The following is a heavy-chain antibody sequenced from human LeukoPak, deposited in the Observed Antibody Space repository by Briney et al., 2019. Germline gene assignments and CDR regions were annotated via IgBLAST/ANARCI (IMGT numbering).Heavy chain of an antibody. CDR3: ASGYYDSSGYWSAEYFQH. J-gene: IGHJ1*01. CDR1: GYTFTSYG. CDR2: IIPILGIA. V-gene: IGHV1-69*10. D-gene: IGHD3-22*01. Sequence: SVKVSCKASGYTFTSYGISWVRQAPGQGLEWMGWIIPILGIANYAQKFQGRVTITADKSTSTAYMELSSLRSEDTAVYYCASGYYDSSGYWSAEYFQHWGQGTLVTVSS.